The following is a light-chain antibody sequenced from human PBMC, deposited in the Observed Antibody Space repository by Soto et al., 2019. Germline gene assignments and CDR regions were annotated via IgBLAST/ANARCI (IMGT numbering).Light chain of an antibody. CDR3: QQYNNWPWT. Sequence: EIVMTQSPATLSVSPGERATISCRASQSVNSNLAWYQQKPDQAPRLLIYGSSTMATGFPARFSGSWSGTEFTLTISSLQSEDFAVYYCQQYNNWPWTFGQGTKV. CDR2: GSS. V-gene: IGKV3-15*01. CDR1: QSVNSN. J-gene: IGKJ1*01.